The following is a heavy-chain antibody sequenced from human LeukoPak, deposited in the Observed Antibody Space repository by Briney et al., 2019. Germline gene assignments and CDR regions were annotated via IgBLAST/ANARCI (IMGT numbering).Heavy chain of an antibody. J-gene: IGHJ4*02. CDR2: ISGGGGST. V-gene: IGHV3-23*01. Sequence: PGGSLRLSCAASGFTFSSYAMSWVRQAPGKGLEWVSAISGGGGSTYYADSVKGRFTISRDNSKNTLYLQMNSLRAEDTAVYYCASLRGSYYDYFDYWGQGTLVTVSS. CDR1: GFTFSSYA. CDR3: ASLRGSYYDYFDY. D-gene: IGHD1-26*01.